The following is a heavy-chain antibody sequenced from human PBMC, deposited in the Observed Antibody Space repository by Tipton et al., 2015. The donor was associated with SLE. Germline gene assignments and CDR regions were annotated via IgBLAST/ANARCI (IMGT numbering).Heavy chain of an antibody. V-gene: IGHV4-61*02. D-gene: IGHD3-3*01. CDR1: GGSISSGSYY. J-gene: IGHJ6*02. CDR2: IYTSGST. CDR3: ARSGTKGYYYYGMDV. Sequence: LRLSCTVSGGSISSGSYYWSWIRQPAGKGLEWIGRIYTSGSTNYNPSLKSRVTISVDTSKNQFSLKLSSVTAADTAVYYCARSGTKGYYYYGMDVWGQGTTVTVSS.